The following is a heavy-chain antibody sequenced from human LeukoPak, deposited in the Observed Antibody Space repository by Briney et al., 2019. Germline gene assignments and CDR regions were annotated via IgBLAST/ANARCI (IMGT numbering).Heavy chain of an antibody. J-gene: IGHJ4*02. CDR1: GFTFNDYA. CDR3: AKDKGSGWSGIDY. CDR2: INWKSGSI. D-gene: IGHD6-19*01. V-gene: IGHV3-9*01. Sequence: GGSLRLSCAASGFTFNDYAMHWVRQTPGKGLEWVSGINWKSGSIGYADSVKGRFTISRDNAKNSLYLQMNSLRPEDTAFYYCAKDKGSGWSGIDYWGQGTLVTVSS.